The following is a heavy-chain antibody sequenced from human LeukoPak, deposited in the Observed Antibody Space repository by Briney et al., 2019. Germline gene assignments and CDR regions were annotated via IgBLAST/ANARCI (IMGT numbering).Heavy chain of an antibody. J-gene: IGHJ4*02. D-gene: IGHD3-3*02. CDR2: ISSDGSYK. Sequence: GGSLRLSCAASGFTFSNNAMHWVRQGPGKGLEWVAVISSDGSYKYHADSVKGRFTISRDNSKNTLYLLMNSLRAEDTAVYYCATDALAFWGQGTLVTVSS. CDR3: ATDALAF. V-gene: IGHV3-30*04. CDR1: GFTFSNNA.